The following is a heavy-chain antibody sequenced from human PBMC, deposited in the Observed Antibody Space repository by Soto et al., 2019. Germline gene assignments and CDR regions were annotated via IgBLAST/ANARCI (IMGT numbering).Heavy chain of an antibody. CDR1: GFTFSTYW. J-gene: IGHJ4*02. Sequence: EVQLVESGGGLVQPGGSLRLSCAASGFTFSTYWMTWVRPPPGKGREWVANMDQDGSETYYVDSVRGRFTVSRDNAKNSLYLQMNSLRVEDTAVYYCVCGGNFCIYWGQGTLVTVSP. D-gene: IGHD3-16*01. CDR3: VCGGNFCIY. CDR2: MDQDGSET. V-gene: IGHV3-7*01.